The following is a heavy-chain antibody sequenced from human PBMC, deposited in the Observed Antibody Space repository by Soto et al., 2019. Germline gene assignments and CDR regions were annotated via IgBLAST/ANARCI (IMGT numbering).Heavy chain of an antibody. CDR1: GGTFSSYA. CDR2: IIPIFGTA. CDR3: AXXXXXXDILTGYANWFDP. V-gene: IGHV1-69*01. J-gene: IGHJ5*02. D-gene: IGHD3-9*01. Sequence: QVQLVQSGAEVKKPGSSVKVSCKASGGTFSSYAISWVRQAPGQGLEWMGGIIPIFGTANYAQKFQGRVTITADESTSTAYMELSSLRSEDTAVYYCAXXXXXXDILTGYANWFDPWGQXTXVTVSS.